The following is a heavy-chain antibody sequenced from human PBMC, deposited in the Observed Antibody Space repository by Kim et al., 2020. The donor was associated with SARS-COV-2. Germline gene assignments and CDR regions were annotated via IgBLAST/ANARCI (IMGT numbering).Heavy chain of an antibody. D-gene: IGHD6-19*01. J-gene: IGHJ4*02. CDR1: GFTFSNYW. CDR3: VREGLATAGLR. V-gene: IGHV3-7*01. Sequence: GGSLRLSCVASGFTFSNYWMTWVRQAPGKGLEWVANIKPDGSEKYYVDSVKGRFTISRDNAKSSLYLQINSLRVEDTAHYYCVREGLATAGLRWGQGTLVTVSS. CDR2: IKPDGSEK.